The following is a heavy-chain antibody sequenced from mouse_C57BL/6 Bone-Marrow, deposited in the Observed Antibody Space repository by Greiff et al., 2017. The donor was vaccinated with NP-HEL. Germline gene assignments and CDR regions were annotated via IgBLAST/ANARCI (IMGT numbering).Heavy chain of an antibody. D-gene: IGHD2-4*01. Sequence: QVQLQQPGAELVKPGASVQMSCKASGYTFTSYWITWVKQRPGQGLEWIGDIYPGSGSTNYNEKFKSKATLTVDTSSSTAYMQLSSLTSEDSAVYYCARSYYDYDRDYWGQGTTLTVSS. V-gene: IGHV1-55*01. CDR3: ARSYYDYDRDY. CDR2: IYPGSGST. CDR1: GYTFTSYW. J-gene: IGHJ2*01.